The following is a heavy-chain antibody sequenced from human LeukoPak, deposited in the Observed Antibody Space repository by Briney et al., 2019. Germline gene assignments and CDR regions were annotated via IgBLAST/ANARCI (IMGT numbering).Heavy chain of an antibody. CDR3: ARDRRGWLRVRENQGAFDY. D-gene: IGHD5-12*01. CDR2: IYYSGST. CDR1: GGSINNNHYY. J-gene: IGHJ4*02. Sequence: PSETLSLTCAVSGGSINNNHYYWGWIRQPPGKGLEWIGSIYYSGSTYYNPSLKSRVTISVDTSENHFSLKLSSVTAADTAVYYCARDRRGWLRVRENQGAFDYWGQGTLVTVSS. V-gene: IGHV4-39*07.